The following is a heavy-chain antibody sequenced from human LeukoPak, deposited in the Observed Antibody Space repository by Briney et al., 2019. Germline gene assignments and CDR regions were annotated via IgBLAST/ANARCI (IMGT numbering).Heavy chain of an antibody. CDR3: ARAEIAVAGMGYYYYGMDV. J-gene: IGHJ6*02. CDR1: GFTFSSYW. V-gene: IGHV3-7*01. D-gene: IGHD6-19*01. CDR2: IKQDGSEK. Sequence: GGSLRLSCAASGFTFSSYWMSWVRQAPGKGLEWVANIKQDGSEKYYVDSVKGRFTISRDNAKNSLYLQMNSLRAEDTAVYYCARAEIAVAGMGYYYYGMDVWGQGTTVTVSS.